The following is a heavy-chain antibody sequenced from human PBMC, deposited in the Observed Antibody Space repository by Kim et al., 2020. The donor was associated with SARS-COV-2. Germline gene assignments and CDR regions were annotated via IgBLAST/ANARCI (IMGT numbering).Heavy chain of an antibody. D-gene: IGHD2-15*01. J-gene: IGHJ4*02. CDR2: IYYSGST. V-gene: IGHV4-59*01. CDR3: ARHPSYCSGGSCYSEYYFDY. Sequence: SETLSLTCTVSGGSISSYYWSWIRQPPGKGLEWIGYIYYSGSTNYNPSLKSRVTISVDTSKNQFSLKLSSVTAADTAVYYCARHPSYCSGGSCYSEYYFDYWGQGTLVTVSS. CDR1: GGSISSYY.